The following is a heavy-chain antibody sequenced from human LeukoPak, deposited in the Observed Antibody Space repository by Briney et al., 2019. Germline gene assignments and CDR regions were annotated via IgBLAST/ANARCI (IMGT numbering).Heavy chain of an antibody. CDR2: INHSGST. Sequence: PSETLSLTCAVYGGYFSGYSWNWIRQPPVKGLEWIGEINHSGSTNYNPSLKSRVTISVDTSKNQFSLKLSSVTAADTAVYYCARRQYYDFWSGYYPNWFDPWGQGTLVTVSS. CDR3: ARRQYYDFWSGYYPNWFDP. J-gene: IGHJ5*02. CDR1: GGYFSGYS. D-gene: IGHD3-3*01. V-gene: IGHV4-34*01.